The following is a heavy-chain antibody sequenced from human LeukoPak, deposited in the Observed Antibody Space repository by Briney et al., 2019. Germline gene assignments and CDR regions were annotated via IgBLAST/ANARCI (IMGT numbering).Heavy chain of an antibody. CDR1: GFTFSNYN. CDR2: ISSSSNII. V-gene: IGHV3-48*01. D-gene: IGHD3-10*01. CDR3: ARDFAREFTIDY. Sequence: TGGSLRLSCAASGFTFSNYNMNWARQPPGKGLQWVSYISSSSNIIYYADSVKGRFTISRDNAKNSLLLQMNSLRAEDTAVYYCARDFAREFTIDYWGQGTLVTVSS. J-gene: IGHJ4*02.